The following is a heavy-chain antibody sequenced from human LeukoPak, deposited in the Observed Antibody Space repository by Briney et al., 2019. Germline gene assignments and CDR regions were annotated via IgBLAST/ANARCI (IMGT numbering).Heavy chain of an antibody. D-gene: IGHD5/OR15-5a*01. CDR2: IWSDGSNK. V-gene: IGHV3-33*01. CDR3: ARRRYSVYDFDY. CDR1: GFTFSTYG. Sequence: PPGGSLRLSCAASGFTFSTYGMHWVRQAPGKGLEWVAVIWSDGSNKYYADSVKGRFTISRDNSKNTLYLQMNSLRAEDTAVYYCARRRYSVYDFDYWGQGTLVTVSS. J-gene: IGHJ4*02.